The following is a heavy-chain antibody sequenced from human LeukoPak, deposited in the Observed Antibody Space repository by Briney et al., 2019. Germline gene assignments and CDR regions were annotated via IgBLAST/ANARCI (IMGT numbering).Heavy chain of an antibody. J-gene: IGHJ5*02. CDR2: INHSGST. CDR1: GGSFSGYY. Sequence: SETLSLTCAVYGGSFSGYYWSWLRQPPGKGLEWIGEINHSGSTNYNPSLKTRVTISVDTSKNQSSLKMSSVTAADTAVYYCARGGGYNWFDPWGQGTLVTVSS. D-gene: IGHD3-16*01. CDR3: ARGGGYNWFDP. V-gene: IGHV4-34*01.